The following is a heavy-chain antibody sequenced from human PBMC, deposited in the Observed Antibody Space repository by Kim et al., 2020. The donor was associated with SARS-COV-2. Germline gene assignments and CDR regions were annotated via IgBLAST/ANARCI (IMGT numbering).Heavy chain of an antibody. D-gene: IGHD5-12*01. Sequence: SETLSLTCAVYGGSFSGYYWSWIRQPPGKGLEWIGEINHSGSTNYNPSLKSRVTISVDTSKNQFSLKLSSVTAADTAVYYCARGLQLISVATLGYWGQGTLVTVSS. CDR2: INHSGST. CDR3: ARGLQLISVATLGY. J-gene: IGHJ4*02. CDR1: GGSFSGYY. V-gene: IGHV4-34*01.